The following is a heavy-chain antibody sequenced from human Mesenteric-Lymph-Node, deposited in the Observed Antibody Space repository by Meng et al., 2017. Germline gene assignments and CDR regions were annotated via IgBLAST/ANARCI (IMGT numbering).Heavy chain of an antibody. CDR3: ARGLPVALAAFDY. Sequence: QGRRPEAGPRLGKPSGTLSTTCTVAGASISGYAWFWIRQPAGKGLEWIGRIYTSGSTNYNPSLLSRVTMSIDTSNNKFSLNLRSVTAADTAVYFCARGLPVALAAFDYWSQGALVTVSS. CDR1: GASISGYA. V-gene: IGHV4-4*07. CDR2: IYTSGST. D-gene: IGHD2-15*01. J-gene: IGHJ4*02.